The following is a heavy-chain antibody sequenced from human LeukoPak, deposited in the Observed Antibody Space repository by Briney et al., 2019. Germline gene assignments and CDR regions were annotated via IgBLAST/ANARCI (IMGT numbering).Heavy chain of an antibody. Sequence: SETLSLTCTVSGGSISSYYWSWIRQPAGKGLEWIGRIYTSGSTNYNPSLTSRVTMSVDTSKNQLSLKLSSVTAADTAVYYCARAVSGTNSRYYYYYMDVWGKGTTVTVSS. D-gene: IGHD6-13*01. CDR2: IYTSGST. V-gene: IGHV4-4*07. CDR3: ARAVSGTNSRYYYYYMDV. CDR1: GGSISSYY. J-gene: IGHJ6*03.